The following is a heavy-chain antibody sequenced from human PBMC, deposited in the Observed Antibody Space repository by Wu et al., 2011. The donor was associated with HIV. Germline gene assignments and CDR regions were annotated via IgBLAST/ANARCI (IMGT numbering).Heavy chain of an antibody. D-gene: IGHD3-9*01. CDR1: GATFTNYA. V-gene: IGHV1-69*14. J-gene: IGHJ4*02. Sequence: QVQLVQSGREVKKPGSSVKVSCKASGATFTNYAISWVRQAPGQGLEWMGRIIPLYGTVNNAQKFQGRVTITADKSTSTAYMELSSLRSEDTAVYYCARDRDPILTGYSLGDSWGQGTLVTVSS. CDR3: ARDRDPILTGYSLGDS. CDR2: IIPLYGTV.